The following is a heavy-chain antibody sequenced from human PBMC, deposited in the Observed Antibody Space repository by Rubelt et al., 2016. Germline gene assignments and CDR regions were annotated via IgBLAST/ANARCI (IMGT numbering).Heavy chain of an antibody. CDR3: AAAPDSSGYYGNFDH. J-gene: IGHJ4*02. V-gene: IGHV4-59*04. CDR1: GGSISSYY. CDR2: INHSGST. D-gene: IGHD3-22*01. Sequence: QVQLQESGPGLVKPSETLSLTCTVSGGSISSYYWSWIRQPPGKGLEWIGEINHSGSTYYNPSLKSRVTISVDTSKNQFSLKLSSVTAADTAVYYGAAAPDSSGYYGNFDHWGQGTLVTVSS.